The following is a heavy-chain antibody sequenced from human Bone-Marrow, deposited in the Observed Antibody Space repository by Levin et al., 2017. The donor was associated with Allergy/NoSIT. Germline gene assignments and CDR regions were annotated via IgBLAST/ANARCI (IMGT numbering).Heavy chain of an antibody. CDR2: IKNKADGETT. Sequence: GGSLRLSCAASGLSFNNAWMSWVRQAPGKGLEWVGHIKNKADGETTDYAAPVKGRFTISRDDSKNTLYLQMNNLKTEDTAVYYCTTDLWRLLLFGELGPGYWGQGTLVTVSS. CDR1: GLSFNNAW. CDR3: TTDLWRLLLFGELGPGY. V-gene: IGHV3-15*01. D-gene: IGHD3-10*01. J-gene: IGHJ4*02.